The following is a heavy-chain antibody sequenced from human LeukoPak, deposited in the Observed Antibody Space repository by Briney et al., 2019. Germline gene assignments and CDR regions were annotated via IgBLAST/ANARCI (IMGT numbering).Heavy chain of an antibody. V-gene: IGHV3-23*01. D-gene: IGHD3-16*02. CDR2: ISGSGGST. CDR1: GGSISSYY. Sequence: PSETLSLTCTVSGGSISSYYWSWVRQAPGKGLEWVSAISGSGGSTYYADSVKGRFTISRGNSKNTLYLQMNSLRAEDTAVYYCAKAVWGSYLFDYWGQGTLVTVSS. CDR3: AKAVWGSYLFDY. J-gene: IGHJ4*02.